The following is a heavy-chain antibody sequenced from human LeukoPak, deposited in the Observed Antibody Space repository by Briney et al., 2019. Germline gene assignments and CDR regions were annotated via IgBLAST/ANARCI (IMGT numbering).Heavy chain of an antibody. CDR3: ARVVRPGPTIAAAGTGSSNNWFDP. D-gene: IGHD6-13*01. J-gene: IGHJ5*02. V-gene: IGHV1-46*01. Sequence: GASVKVSCKASGYTFISYYIHWVRQAPGQGLEWMGIVNPNGGSTSYAQKFQGRVTMTRDMSTSTVYMELSSLRSEDTAVYYCARVVRPGPTIAAAGTGSSNNWFDPWGQGTLVTVSS. CDR1: GYTFISYY. CDR2: VNPNGGST.